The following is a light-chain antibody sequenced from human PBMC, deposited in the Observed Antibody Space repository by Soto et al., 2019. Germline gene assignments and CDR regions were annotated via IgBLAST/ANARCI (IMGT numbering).Light chain of an antibody. CDR3: QQFSSYPLT. CDR1: QGISINY. CDR2: DAS. V-gene: IGKV3-20*01. J-gene: IGKJ4*01. Sequence: EIVLTQSPGTLSLSPGERATLSCRASQGISINYLAWYQQKPGQAPRLLIYDASSRATGIPDRFSGGGSGTDFTLTISRLEPEDFAVYYCQQFSSYPLTFGGGTKV.